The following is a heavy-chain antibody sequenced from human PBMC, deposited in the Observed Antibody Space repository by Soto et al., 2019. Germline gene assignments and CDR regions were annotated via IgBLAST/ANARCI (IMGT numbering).Heavy chain of an antibody. CDR1: GFAFSAYG. D-gene: IGHD1-26*01. J-gene: IGHJ6*02. CDR3: ARDFTAGATYSGHSYYAMDV. CDR2: IRYDGSNQ. Sequence: VRLSCEACGFAFSAYGMQWFRQAPVKGLEWVAGIRYDGSNQYYADSVKGQFTISRDNSKNTLYMQMDSLSADDTAVYYCARDFTAGATYSGHSYYAMDVWGQGTTVTVSS. V-gene: IGHV3-33*01.